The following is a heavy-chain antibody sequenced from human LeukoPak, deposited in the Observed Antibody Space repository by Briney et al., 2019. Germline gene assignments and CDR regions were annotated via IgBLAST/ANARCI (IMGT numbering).Heavy chain of an antibody. CDR3: ARVAYYYDSSDYYSHAFDI. J-gene: IGHJ3*02. V-gene: IGHV3-74*01. CDR1: GFTFSSYW. Sequence: TGGSLRLSCAASGFTFSSYWMHWVRQAPGKGLVWVSHINNDGSSTTYADSVKGRFTISRDNAKNTLYLQMNSLRDEDTAVYYCARVAYYYDSSDYYSHAFDIWGQGIMVTVSS. CDR2: INNDGSST. D-gene: IGHD3-22*01.